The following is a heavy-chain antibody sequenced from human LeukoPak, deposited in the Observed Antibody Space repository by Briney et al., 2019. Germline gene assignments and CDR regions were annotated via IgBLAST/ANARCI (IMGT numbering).Heavy chain of an antibody. Sequence: SETLSLTCTVSGGSISSYYWSWIRQPPGKGLEYIGYIHTSGSTNYNSSLKGRVTISIDMSKDQFSLMLSSVTAADTAVYFCARSYGSGSYYLRYYYFYMDVWGKGTTVTVSS. V-gene: IGHV4-4*09. CDR1: GGSISSYY. CDR3: ARSYGSGSYYLRYYYFYMDV. J-gene: IGHJ6*03. D-gene: IGHD3-10*01. CDR2: IHTSGST.